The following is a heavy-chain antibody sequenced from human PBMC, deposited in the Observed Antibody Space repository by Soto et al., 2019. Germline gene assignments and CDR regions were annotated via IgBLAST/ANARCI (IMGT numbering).Heavy chain of an antibody. CDR3: AKSIGYCSGGSCYIGY. J-gene: IGHJ4*02. D-gene: IGHD2-15*01. CDR2: ISWNSGSI. Sequence: EVQLVESGGGLVQPGRSLRLSCAASGFTFDDYAMHWVRQAPGKGLEWVSGISWNSGSIGYADSVKGRFTISRDNAKTSLYLKMNSLRAEDTALYYCAKSIGYCSGGSCYIGYWGQGTLVTVSS. CDR1: GFTFDDYA. V-gene: IGHV3-9*01.